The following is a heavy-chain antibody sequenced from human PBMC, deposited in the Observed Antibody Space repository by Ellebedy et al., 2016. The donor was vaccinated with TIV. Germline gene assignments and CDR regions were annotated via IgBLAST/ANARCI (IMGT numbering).Heavy chain of an antibody. CDR3: ARQNGYNWNYEHVDYYYGMDV. V-gene: IGHV3-11*06. D-gene: IGHD1-7*01. J-gene: IGHJ6*02. Sequence: GRFTISRDNAKNSLFLQMNSLRAEDTAVYYCARQNGYNWNYEHVDYYYGMDVWGQGTTVTVSS.